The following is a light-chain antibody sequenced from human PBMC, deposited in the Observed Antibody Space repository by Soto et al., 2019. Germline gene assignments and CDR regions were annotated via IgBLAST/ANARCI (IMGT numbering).Light chain of an antibody. CDR1: QSVSSSS. CDR2: GAS. V-gene: IGKV3-20*01. J-gene: IGKJ2*01. CDR3: QHYGSSPRYT. Sequence: EIVLTQSPGTLSLSPGERATLSCRASQSVSSSSLAWYQQKPGQAPSLLIYGASTRATGIPDRFSGSGSGTDFTLTISRLEPEDFAVYYCQHYGSSPRYTFVQGTKLEIK.